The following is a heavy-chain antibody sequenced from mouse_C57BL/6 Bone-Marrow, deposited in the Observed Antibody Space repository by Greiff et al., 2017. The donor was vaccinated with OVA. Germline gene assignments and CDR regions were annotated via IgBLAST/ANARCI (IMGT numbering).Heavy chain of an antibody. J-gene: IGHJ2*01. CDR3: SRVDYYGSNPHFDY. CDR2: INPSSGYT. V-gene: IGHV1-7*01. CDR1: GYTFTSYW. D-gene: IGHD1-1*01. Sequence: LVESGADLAKPGASVKLSCKASGYTFTSYWMHWVKQRPGQGLEWIGYINPSSGYTKYNQKFKDKATLTADKSSSTASMQLSILTYADSAVDDCSRVDYYGSNPHFDYWGQGTTLTVSS.